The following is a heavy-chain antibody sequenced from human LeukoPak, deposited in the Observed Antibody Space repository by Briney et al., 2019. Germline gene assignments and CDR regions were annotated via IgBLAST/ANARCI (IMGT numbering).Heavy chain of an antibody. J-gene: IGHJ4*02. CDR3: ARDKGSKIRTGDRPFWPYYFDY. D-gene: IGHD7-27*01. V-gene: IGHV4-4*07. CDR1: GGSISSYY. Sequence: SETLSLTCTVSGGSISSYYWSWIRQPAGKGLEWNGRIYTSGSTNYNPSLKSRVTMSVDTSKNQFSLKLSSVTAADTAVYYCARDKGSKIRTGDRPFWPYYFDYWGQGTLVTVSS. CDR2: IYTSGST.